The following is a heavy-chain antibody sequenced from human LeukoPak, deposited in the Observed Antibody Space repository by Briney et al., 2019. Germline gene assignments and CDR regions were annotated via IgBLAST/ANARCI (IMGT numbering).Heavy chain of an antibody. V-gene: IGHV4-59*01. D-gene: IGHD3-22*01. Sequence: SETLSLTCTVSGGSISSYYWNWIRQPPGKGLEWIGYIYYSGSTNYNPSLKSRVTMSVDTSKNQFSLKLSSVTAADTAVYYCARFSYDSRGSIDYFDYWGQGTLVTVSS. CDR3: ARFSYDSRGSIDYFDY. CDR1: GGSISSYY. J-gene: IGHJ4*02. CDR2: IYYSGST.